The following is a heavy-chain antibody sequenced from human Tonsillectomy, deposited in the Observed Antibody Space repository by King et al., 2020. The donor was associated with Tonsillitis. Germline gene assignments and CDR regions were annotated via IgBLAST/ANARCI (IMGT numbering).Heavy chain of an antibody. D-gene: IGHD2-8*02. CDR1: GGSISSYY. J-gene: IGHJ5*02. V-gene: IGHV4-59*01. CDR2: IYYSGST. CDR3: ARGYWSTYWVDWFDP. Sequence: MQLQESGPGLLKPSETLSLTCTVSGGSISSYYWCWIRQPPGKGLEWIGYIYYSGSTNYTPSLMSRVTISLDTSKNQFSLKLSSVTAADTAVYYCARGYWSTYWVDWFDPGGQGTLVTVSS.